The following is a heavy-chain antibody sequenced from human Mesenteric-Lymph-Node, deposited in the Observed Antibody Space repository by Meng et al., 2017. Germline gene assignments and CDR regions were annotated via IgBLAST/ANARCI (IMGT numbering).Heavy chain of an antibody. CDR2: INPHGNNT. V-gene: IGHV3-74*01. J-gene: IGHJ4*02. D-gene: IGHD3-10*01. CDR1: GFTFSNYW. Sequence: GESLKISCAASGFTFSNYWMHWVRQSPEKGLEWVSLINPHGNNTGHADSVKGRFTISRDNAKNTLYLQMNTLRAEDTALYYCARDLNYGSKYYWGRGTLVTVSS. CDR3: ARDLNYGSKYY.